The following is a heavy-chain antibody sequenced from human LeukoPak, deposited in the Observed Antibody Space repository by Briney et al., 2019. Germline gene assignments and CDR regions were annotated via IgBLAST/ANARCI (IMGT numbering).Heavy chain of an antibody. D-gene: IGHD3-22*01. CDR3: AKEASSGYYWTPSYFDY. CDR2: ISWNSGSI. V-gene: IGHV3-9*01. CDR1: GFTFDDYA. J-gene: IGHJ4*02. Sequence: GGSLRLSCAASGFTFDDYAMHWVRQAPGKGLEWVSGISWNSGSIGYADSVKGRFTISRDNAKNSLYLQMNSLRAEDTALYYCAKEASSGYYWTPSYFDYWGQGTLVTVSS.